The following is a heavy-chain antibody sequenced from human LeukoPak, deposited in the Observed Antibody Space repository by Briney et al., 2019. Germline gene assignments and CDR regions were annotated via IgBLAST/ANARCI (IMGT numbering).Heavy chain of an antibody. CDR1: GFTFSSYA. D-gene: IGHD5-12*01. V-gene: IGHV3-30-3*01. CDR2: ISYDGSNK. J-gene: IGHJ4*02. CDR3: ARDRGSGYDYNAPFDY. Sequence: GGSLRLSCAASGFTFSSYAMHWVRQAPGKGLEWVAVISYDGSNKYYADSVKGRFTISRDNSRNTLYLQMNSLRAEDTAVYYCARDRGSGYDYNAPFDYWGQGTLVTVSS.